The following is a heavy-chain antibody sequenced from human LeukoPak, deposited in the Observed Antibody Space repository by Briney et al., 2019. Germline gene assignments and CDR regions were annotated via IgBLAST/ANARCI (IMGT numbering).Heavy chain of an antibody. CDR1: GGTFSSFA. V-gene: IGHV1-69*13. D-gene: IGHD2-2*01. Sequence: SVKVSCKASGGTFSSFAISWVRQAPGQGLEWMGGIIPMFNSTNYTQKFQGRLTITADESTSTAYMELSSLRSEDTAVYYCATSHCSNTRCYLGALSWGQGTLVTVSS. CDR2: IIPMFNST. J-gene: IGHJ4*02. CDR3: ATSHCSNTRCYLGALS.